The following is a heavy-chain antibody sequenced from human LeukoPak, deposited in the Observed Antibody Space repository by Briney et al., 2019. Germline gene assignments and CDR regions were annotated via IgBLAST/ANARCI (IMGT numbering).Heavy chain of an antibody. D-gene: IGHD3-10*01. CDR3: ARELRIGGYYMDV. V-gene: IGHV3-21*01. CDR2: ISSSSSYI. CDR1: GFTFSSYS. Sequence: GGSLRLSCAASGFTFSSYSMNWVRQAPGKGLEWVSSISSSSSYIYYADSVKGRFTISRDNAKNSLYLQMNSLRAEDTAVYYCARELRIGGYYMDVWGKGTTVTVSS. J-gene: IGHJ6*03.